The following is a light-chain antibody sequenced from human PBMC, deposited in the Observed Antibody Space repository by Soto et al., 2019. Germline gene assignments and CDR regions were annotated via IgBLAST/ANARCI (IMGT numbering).Light chain of an antibody. J-gene: IGLJ1*01. CDR1: SSDVGSSKY. V-gene: IGLV2-14*01. CDR3: SSYTSSSTYV. CDR2: EVS. Sequence: QSAMTQPASVSGSPGQSITISCTGTSSDVGSSKYVSWYQLHPGKAPKLMVYEVSNRPSGVSNRFSGSKSGNTASLTISGLQAEDEADYHCSSYTSSSTYVFGTETKLTVL.